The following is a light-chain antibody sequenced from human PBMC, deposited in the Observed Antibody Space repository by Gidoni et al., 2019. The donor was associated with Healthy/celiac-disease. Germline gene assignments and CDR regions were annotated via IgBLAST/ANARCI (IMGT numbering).Light chain of an antibody. CDR2: GAS. Sequence: EIVMTQSPATLSVSPGERATLSCRASQRVSSNLAWYQQKPGQAPRLLIYGASTRATGIPAMFSGSGSGTEFTLSISSLQSEDFAVYYCQQYNNWLRTTFGPGTKVDIK. CDR3: QQYNNWLRTT. CDR1: QRVSSN. V-gene: IGKV3-15*01. J-gene: IGKJ3*01.